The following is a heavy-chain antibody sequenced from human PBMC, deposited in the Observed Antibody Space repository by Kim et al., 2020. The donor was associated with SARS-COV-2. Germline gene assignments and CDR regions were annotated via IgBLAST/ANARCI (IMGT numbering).Heavy chain of an antibody. D-gene: IGHD6-13*01. CDR3: ARDSRSWYYADY. Sequence: ASVKVSCKASGYTFTGYYMHWVRQAHGQGLEWMGRINPNSGGTNYAQKFQGRVTMTRDTSISTAYMELSRLRSDDTAVYYCARDSRSWYYADYWGQGTLVTVSS. CDR1: GYTFTGYY. V-gene: IGHV1-2*06. J-gene: IGHJ4*02. CDR2: INPNSGGT.